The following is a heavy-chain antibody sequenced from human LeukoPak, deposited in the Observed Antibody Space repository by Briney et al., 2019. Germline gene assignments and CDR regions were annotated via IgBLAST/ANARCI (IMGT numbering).Heavy chain of an antibody. CDR3: AKGGPFYDILTGYETPLFDY. Sequence: SGGSLRLSCAASGFTFSSYGMSWVRQAPGKGLEWVSAISGSGGSTYYADSVKGRFTISRDNSKNTLYLQMNSLRAEDTAVYYCAKGGPFYDILTGYETPLFDYWGQGTLVTVSS. V-gene: IGHV3-23*01. CDR1: GFTFSSYG. D-gene: IGHD3-9*01. J-gene: IGHJ4*02. CDR2: ISGSGGST.